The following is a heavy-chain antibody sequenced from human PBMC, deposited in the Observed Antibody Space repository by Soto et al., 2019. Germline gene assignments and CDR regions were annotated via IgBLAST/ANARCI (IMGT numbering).Heavy chain of an antibody. CDR2: ISAYNGNT. V-gene: IGHV1-18*01. CDR3: ARVSFDCSSTSCYYDYYFDY. CDR1: GYTFTSYG. D-gene: IGHD2-2*01. Sequence: QVQLVQSGAEVKKPGASVKVSCKASGYTFTSYGISWVRQAPGQGLEWMGWISAYNGNTNYAQKLQGRVTMNTDTSTSTAYMELRSLRSDDTAVYYCARVSFDCSSTSCYYDYYFDYWGQGTLVTVSS. J-gene: IGHJ4*02.